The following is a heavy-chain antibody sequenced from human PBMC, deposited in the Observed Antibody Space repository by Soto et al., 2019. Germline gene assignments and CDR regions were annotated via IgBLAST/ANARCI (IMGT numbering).Heavy chain of an antibody. CDR3: ARDSSGWLSYFDY. V-gene: IGHV1-69*08. J-gene: IGHJ4*02. D-gene: IGHD6-19*01. CDR1: GGPFSSYT. CDR2: IIPILRIA. Sequence: QVQLVQSGAEVKKPGSSVKVSCKASGGPFSSYTISWVRQAPGQGLEWMGRIIPILRIANYAQKFQGRVTITADKCTSTAYMELSSLRSEDTAVYYCARDSSGWLSYFDYWGQGTLVTVSS.